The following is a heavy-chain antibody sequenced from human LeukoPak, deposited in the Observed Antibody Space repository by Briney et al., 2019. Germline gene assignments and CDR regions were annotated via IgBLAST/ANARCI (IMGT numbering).Heavy chain of an antibody. D-gene: IGHD5-12*01. Sequence: ASVKVSCKASGYTFNDYYIHWVRQAPGQGLEWMGWISPNSGGTNHAQKFQGRITMTRDTSITTAYMELSSLTPDDTAVYYCAKVGGYGHLDLWGQGTLVTVSS. V-gene: IGHV1-2*02. CDR3: AKVGGYGHLDL. CDR2: ISPNSGGT. J-gene: IGHJ5*02. CDR1: GYTFNDYY.